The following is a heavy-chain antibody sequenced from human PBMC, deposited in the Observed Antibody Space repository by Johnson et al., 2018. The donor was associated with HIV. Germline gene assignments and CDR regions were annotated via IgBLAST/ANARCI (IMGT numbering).Heavy chain of an antibody. CDR3: ARDGIGRGIVGANDAFDI. D-gene: IGHD1-26*01. Sequence: VQLLESGGGVVRPGGSLRLSCVASGFTVSNNYMSWVRQAPGKGLEWVSVIYSGGSTYYADSVKGRFTISRDTSKNTLYLQMNSLRAEDTAVYYCARDGIGRGIVGANDAFDIWGQGTMVTVSS. J-gene: IGHJ3*02. CDR1: GFTVSNNY. CDR2: IYSGGST. V-gene: IGHV3-66*02.